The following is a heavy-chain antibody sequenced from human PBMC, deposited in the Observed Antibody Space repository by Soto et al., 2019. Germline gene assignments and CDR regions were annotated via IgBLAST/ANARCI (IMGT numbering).Heavy chain of an antibody. J-gene: IGHJ5*02. D-gene: IGHD2-15*01. CDR1: GFTFSSNS. CDR3: ARVICSGQLTSDL. CDR2: ISSSSSTI. Sequence: VQVVESGGGLVQPGGSLRLSCAASGFTFSSNSMNWVRQAPGKGLEWISYISSSSSTIYADSVKGRFTISRDNANNSLYLQMNSLGYEDTVVYYSARVICSGQLTSDLWCQGTLVTVSS. V-gene: IGHV3-48*02.